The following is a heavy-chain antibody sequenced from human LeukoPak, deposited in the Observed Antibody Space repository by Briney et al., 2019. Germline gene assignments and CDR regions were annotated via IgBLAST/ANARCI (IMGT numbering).Heavy chain of an antibody. CDR1: GFTFSSYC. Sequence: GSRRLSCAASGFTFSSYCMHWVRHAPGKGLVWVSRINSDGSSTSHADSVKGRFTISRDNAKNTLYLQMNSLRAEDTAVYYWARGDYGGENWFDPWGPGNLLTVSS. D-gene: IGHD4-17*01. CDR3: ARGDYGGENWFDP. V-gene: IGHV3-74*01. CDR2: INSDGSST. J-gene: IGHJ5*02.